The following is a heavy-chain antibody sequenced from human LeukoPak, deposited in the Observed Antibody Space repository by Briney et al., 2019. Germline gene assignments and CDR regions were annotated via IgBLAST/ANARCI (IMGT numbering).Heavy chain of an antibody. CDR1: GFTFSNYA. CDR2: ISSTGGDT. Sequence: GGSLRLPCAASGFTFSNYAVSWVRQAPGKGLYWVSTISSTGGDTYYADSVKGRFTISKDNSKNTLYLQMNSLRAEDTAVYYCAKAAYIDSSGYYPTFDYWGQGTLVTVSS. D-gene: IGHD3-22*01. J-gene: IGHJ4*02. CDR3: AKAAYIDSSGYYPTFDY. V-gene: IGHV3-23*01.